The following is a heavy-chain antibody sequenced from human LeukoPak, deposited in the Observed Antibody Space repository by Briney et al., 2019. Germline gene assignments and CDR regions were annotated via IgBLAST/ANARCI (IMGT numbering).Heavy chain of an antibody. V-gene: IGHV3-23*01. CDR1: GFTFSSYA. Sequence: GGSLRLSCAASGFTFSSYAMSGVRQAPGKGLEWVSAISGSGGSTYYADSVKGRFTISRDNSKNTLYLQMNSLRAEDTAVYYCAKDRRAGSPYYYDSSGYYDFDYWGQGTLVTVSS. D-gene: IGHD3-22*01. CDR3: AKDRRAGSPYYYDSSGYYDFDY. J-gene: IGHJ4*02. CDR2: ISGSGGST.